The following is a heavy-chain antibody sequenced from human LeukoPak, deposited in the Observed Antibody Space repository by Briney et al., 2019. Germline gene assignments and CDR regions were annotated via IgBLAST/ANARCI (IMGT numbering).Heavy chain of an antibody. CDR1: GFRFSDFT. V-gene: IGHV3-23*01. CDR3: GKEGGA. D-gene: IGHD3-16*01. CDR2: IGGRGGST. J-gene: IGHJ5*02. Sequence: GGSLRLSCAASGFRFSDFTMTWVRQAPGEGPEWVSAIGGRGGSTYYADSLGGRFTISRDNSKDMVYLQMNSLKVEDTATYYCGKEGGAWGQGTKVTVSS.